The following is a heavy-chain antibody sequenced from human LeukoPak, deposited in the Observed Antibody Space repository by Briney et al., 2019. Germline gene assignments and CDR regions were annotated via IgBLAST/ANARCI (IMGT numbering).Heavy chain of an antibody. V-gene: IGHV3-23*01. J-gene: IGHJ4*02. D-gene: IGHD3-9*01. CDR3: AKWGDYDVLTGYYVSDY. CDR1: GFTFSNYA. CDR2: ITGSGGNT. Sequence: GFLRLSCAASGFTFSNYAMSWVRPAPGEGLEWVSAITGSGGNTYYADSVKGRFTISRDNSKNTVFLQMSSLRAEDTAVYYCAKWGDYDVLTGYYVSDYWGQGTLVTVSS.